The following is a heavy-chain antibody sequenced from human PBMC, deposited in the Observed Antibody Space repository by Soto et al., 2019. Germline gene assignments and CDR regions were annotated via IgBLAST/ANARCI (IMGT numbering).Heavy chain of an antibody. CDR3: AGALVVVPAARGY. D-gene: IGHD2-2*01. Sequence: EGSLRLSCAASGFSFSSYAMSWVREAAGKGLEWVSASSGRGGSTYYACSLMGQFTISRANSSSSLYRQMNSQRAEDTAVDDGAGALVVVPAARGYWEQGTLFTVAS. CDR1: GFSFSSYA. V-gene: IGHV3-23*01. J-gene: IGHJ4*02. CDR2: SSGRGGST.